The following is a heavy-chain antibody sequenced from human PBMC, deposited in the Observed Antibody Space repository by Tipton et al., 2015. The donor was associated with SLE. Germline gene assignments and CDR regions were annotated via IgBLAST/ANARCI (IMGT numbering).Heavy chain of an antibody. CDR2: IYTSGST. Sequence: LRLSCSVFGDSISSGRNYWSWIRQPAGKGLEWIGRIYTSGSTKYNPSFKSRVNMSVDTSKNQFSLNLSSVTAADAAVYYCARRRFQSASDSWGQGTVVSVSS. V-gene: IGHV4-61*02. CDR1: GDSISSGRNY. D-gene: IGHD2-21*01. J-gene: IGHJ4*02. CDR3: ARRRFQSASDS.